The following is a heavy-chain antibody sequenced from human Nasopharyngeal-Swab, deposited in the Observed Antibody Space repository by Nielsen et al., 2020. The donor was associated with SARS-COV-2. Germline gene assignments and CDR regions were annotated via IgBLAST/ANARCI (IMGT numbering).Heavy chain of an antibody. CDR2: IYYSGST. Sequence: GSLRLSCTVSGGSISSSSYYWGWIRQPPGKGLEWIGSIYYSGSTYYNPSLKSRVTISVDTSKNQFSLKLSSVTAADTAVYYCAGEIITIFGVVIPNWFDPWGQGTLVTVSS. V-gene: IGHV4-39*02. J-gene: IGHJ5*02. CDR1: GGSISSSSYY. D-gene: IGHD3-3*01. CDR3: AGEIITIFGVVIPNWFDP.